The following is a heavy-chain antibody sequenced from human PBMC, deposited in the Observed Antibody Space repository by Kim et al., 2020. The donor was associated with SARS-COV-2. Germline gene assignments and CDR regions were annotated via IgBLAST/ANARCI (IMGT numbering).Heavy chain of an antibody. CDR1: GFTLSNYY. D-gene: IGHD3-10*01. J-gene: IGHJ4*01. CDR3: ARGPYYYGSGIYFSY. CDR2: IKQDGTEK. Sequence: GGSLRLSCAASGFTLSNYYMGWVRQAPGKGLEWVANIKQDGTEKYYVDSMKGRFTISRDDAKNSLYLHIHSLRAEDTAVYYCARGPYYYGSGIYFSYWG. V-gene: IGHV3-7*01.